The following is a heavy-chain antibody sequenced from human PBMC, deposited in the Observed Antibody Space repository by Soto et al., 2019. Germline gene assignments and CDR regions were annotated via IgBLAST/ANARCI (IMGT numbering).Heavy chain of an antibody. V-gene: IGHV3-30-3*01. CDR1: GFTFSSYA. CDR2: ISYDGSNK. D-gene: IGHD1-1*01. Sequence: GGSLRLSCAASGFTFSSYAMHWVRQAPGKGLEWVAVISYDGSNKYYADSVKGRFTISRDNCKNTLYLQMNSLRAEDTAVYDCARETGTPLYFHYWGQGTLGTVSS. J-gene: IGHJ4*02. CDR3: ARETGTPLYFHY.